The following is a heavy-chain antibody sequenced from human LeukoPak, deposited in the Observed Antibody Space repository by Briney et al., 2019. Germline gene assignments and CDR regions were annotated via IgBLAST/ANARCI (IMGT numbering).Heavy chain of an antibody. CDR2: INPNSGGT. CDR1: GYTFTGYY. D-gene: IGHD1-26*01. CDR3: ARDPYLISGSYSWFDP. Sequence: ASVKVSCKASGYTFTGYYMHWVRQAPGQGLEWMGWINPNSGGTNYAQKFQGRVTMTRDTSISTAYMGLSRLRSDDTAVYYCARDPYLISGSYSWFDPWGQGTLVTVSS. J-gene: IGHJ5*02. V-gene: IGHV1-2*02.